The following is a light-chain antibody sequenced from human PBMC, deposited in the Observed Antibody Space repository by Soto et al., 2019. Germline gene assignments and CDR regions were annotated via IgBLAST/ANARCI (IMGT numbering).Light chain of an antibody. CDR1: HTISSDY. V-gene: IGKV3-20*01. CDR2: AAS. Sequence: EIVLTQSPGTLSLSPGERATLSCRASHTISSDYLAWYEQKLGQAPRLLIYAASSRATGIPDRFSGSGSGTDCTLTISRLEPEDFAVYYWQRYYNSLYTCGQGTKLEIK. J-gene: IGKJ2*01. CDR3: QRYYNSLYT.